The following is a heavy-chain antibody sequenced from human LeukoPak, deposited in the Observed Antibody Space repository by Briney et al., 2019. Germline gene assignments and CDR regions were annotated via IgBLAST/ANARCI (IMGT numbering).Heavy chain of an antibody. CDR1: GFTFSSYA. CDR3: ASDPTYYYDSSGYYYVDY. D-gene: IGHD3-22*01. Sequence: PGGSLRLSCAASGFTFSSYAMHWVRQAPGKGLEWVAVIQYDGSNKYYADSVKGRFTISRDNSKNTLYLQMNSLRAEDTAVYYCASDPTYYYDSSGYYYVDYWGQGTLVTVSS. V-gene: IGHV3-30-3*01. CDR2: IQYDGSNK. J-gene: IGHJ4*02.